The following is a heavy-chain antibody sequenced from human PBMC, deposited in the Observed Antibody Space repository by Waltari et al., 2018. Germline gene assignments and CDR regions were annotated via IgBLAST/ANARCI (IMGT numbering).Heavy chain of an antibody. D-gene: IGHD2-2*01. CDR3: ARAVPHPLQVRYYFDY. V-gene: IGHV1-8*01. Sequence: QVQLQQWGAGLLKPSETLSLTCAVYGGSFSGYYWSWIRQPPGKGLEWMGWMNPNSGNTGYAQKFQGRVTITRNTSISTAYMELSSLRSEDTAVYYCARAVPHPLQVRYYFDYWGQGTLVTV. CDR1: GGSFSGYY. CDR2: MNPNSGNT. J-gene: IGHJ4*02.